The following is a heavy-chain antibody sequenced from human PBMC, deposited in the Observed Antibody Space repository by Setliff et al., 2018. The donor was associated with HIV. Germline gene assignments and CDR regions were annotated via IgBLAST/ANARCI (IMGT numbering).Heavy chain of an antibody. CDR2: IYHSGST. CDR3: ARVSSTYWYSIFRNYYHHMDV. CDR1: GYSISSGYY. J-gene: IGHJ6*03. D-gene: IGHD2-8*02. Sequence: SQTLSLTCAVSGYSISSGYYWGWIRQPPGKGLEWIGSIYHSGSTYYNPSLKSRVTISVDTSKTQFSLKLSSVTAADTAVYHCARVSSTYWYSIFRNYYHHMDVWGKGTTVTVSS. V-gene: IGHV4-38-2*01.